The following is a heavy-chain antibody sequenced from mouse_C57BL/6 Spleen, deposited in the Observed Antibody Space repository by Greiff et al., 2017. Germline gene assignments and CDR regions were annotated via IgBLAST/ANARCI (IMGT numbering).Heavy chain of an antibody. Sequence: QVQLQQPGAELVRPGTSVKVSCKASGYAFTNYLIEWVKQRPGQGLEWIGVINPGSGGTNYNEKFKGKATLTADKSSSTAYMQLSSLTSEDSAVYFCARELIPRGYWGQGTTLTVSS. D-gene: IGHD2-12*01. CDR3: ARELIPRGY. CDR2: INPGSGGT. J-gene: IGHJ2*01. CDR1: GYAFTNYL. V-gene: IGHV1-54*01.